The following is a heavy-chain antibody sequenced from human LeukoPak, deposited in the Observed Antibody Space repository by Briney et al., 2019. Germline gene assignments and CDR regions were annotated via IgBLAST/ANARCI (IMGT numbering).Heavy chain of an antibody. D-gene: IGHD2-2*02. CDR1: GYTFTSYY. CDR2: INPSGGST. CDR3: ARGRYCSSTSCYTIGQHRYYYYYMDV. J-gene: IGHJ6*03. V-gene: IGHV1-46*01. Sequence: ASVTVSCKASGYTFTSYYMHWVRQAPAQGLEWMGIINPSGGSTSNAQKFQGRVTMTRDMSTSTVYMELSSLRSEDTAVYYCARGRYCSSTSCYTIGQHRYYYYYMDVWGKGTTVTVSS.